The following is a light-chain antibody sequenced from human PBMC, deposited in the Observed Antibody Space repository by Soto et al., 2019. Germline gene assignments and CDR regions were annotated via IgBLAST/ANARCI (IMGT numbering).Light chain of an antibody. J-gene: IGLJ3*02. CDR3: CSFGHNFWV. CDR2: EVS. CDR1: SSDIGAFNF. Sequence: QSVLTQPPSASGSPGQSFTISCTGTSSDIGAFNFVSWYQQHPGRAPKLIIFEVSQRPSGVPHRFSGSKSGNTASLTVSGLQGQDEADYYCCSFGHNFWVFGGGTKVTVL. V-gene: IGLV2-8*01.